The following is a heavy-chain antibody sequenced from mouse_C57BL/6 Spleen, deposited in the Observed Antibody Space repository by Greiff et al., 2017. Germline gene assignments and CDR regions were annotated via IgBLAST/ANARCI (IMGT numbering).Heavy chain of an antibody. J-gene: IGHJ4*01. V-gene: IGHV1-82*01. CDR2: IYPGDGDT. D-gene: IGHD1-1*01. CDR1: GYAFSSSW. Sequence: QVTLKVSGPELVKPGASVKISCKASGYAFSSSWMNWVKQRPGKGLEWIGRIYPGDGDTNYNGKFKGKATLTADKSSSTAYMQLSSLTSEDSAVYFCAHITTVVEDYAMDYWGQGTSVTVSS. CDR3: AHITTVVEDYAMDY.